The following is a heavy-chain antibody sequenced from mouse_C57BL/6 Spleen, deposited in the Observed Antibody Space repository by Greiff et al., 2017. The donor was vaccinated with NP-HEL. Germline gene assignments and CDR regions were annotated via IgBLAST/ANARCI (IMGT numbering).Heavy chain of an antibody. J-gene: IGHJ1*03. D-gene: IGHD1-1*01. V-gene: IGHV1-26*01. CDR3: ARRVRYGSSYWYFDV. Sequence: VQLQQSGPELVKPGASVKISCKASGYTFTDYYMNWVKQSHGKSLEWIGDINPNNGGTSYNQKFKGKATLTVDKSSSTAYMELRSLTSEDSAVYYCARRVRYGSSYWYFDVWGTGTTVTVSS. CDR2: INPNNGGT. CDR1: GYTFTDYY.